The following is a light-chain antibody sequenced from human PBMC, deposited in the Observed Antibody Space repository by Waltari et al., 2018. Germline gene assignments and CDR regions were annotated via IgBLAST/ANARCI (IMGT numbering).Light chain of an antibody. CDR1: GSNIGAVYH. V-gene: IGLV1-40*01. Sequence: QSVLTQPPSVSGAPGQRVAIPCTGCGSNIGAVYHVHWYQQLPRAAPKLLIYGSTSRPLGVPARFFGSTSGTSASLAIIGLQAEDEAEYYCQSYDTSLSVVFGGGTKLTVL. J-gene: IGLJ3*02. CDR3: QSYDTSLSVV. CDR2: GST.